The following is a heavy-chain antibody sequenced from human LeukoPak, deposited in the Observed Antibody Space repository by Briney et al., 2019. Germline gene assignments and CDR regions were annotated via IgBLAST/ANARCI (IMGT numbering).Heavy chain of an antibody. Sequence: PGGSLRLSCAASGFTFSSYGMHWVRQAPGKGLEWVAVISYDGSNKYYADSVKGRFTISRDNSKNTLYLQMNSLRAEDTAVYYCAKVGSSGPYYYMDVWGKGTAVTVSS. CDR2: ISYDGSNK. V-gene: IGHV3-30*18. J-gene: IGHJ6*03. CDR3: AKVGSSGPYYYMDV. CDR1: GFTFSSYG. D-gene: IGHD6-6*01.